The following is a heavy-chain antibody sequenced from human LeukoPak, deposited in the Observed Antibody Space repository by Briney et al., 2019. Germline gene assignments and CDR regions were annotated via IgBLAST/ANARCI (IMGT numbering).Heavy chain of an antibody. D-gene: IGHD6-19*01. CDR2: IYSSGST. CDR3: ARERYNTGWYSDY. Sequence: PSETLSLTCTVSGGSISGYYWSWVRQPAGKGLEWIGRIYSSGSTNYNPSLKSRVTMSVDTPKNQFSLKLSSVTAADTAVYFCARERYNTGWYSDYWGQGTLVTVSS. V-gene: IGHV4-4*07. CDR1: GGSISGYY. J-gene: IGHJ4*02.